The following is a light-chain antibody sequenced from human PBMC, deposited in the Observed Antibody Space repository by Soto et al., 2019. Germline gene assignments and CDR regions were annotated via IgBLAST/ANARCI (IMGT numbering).Light chain of an antibody. CDR2: LAS. V-gene: IGKV2-28*01. CDR3: MQALQSPAT. CDR1: QTLLYRNGNNY. J-gene: IGKJ4*01. Sequence: DIVMTQSPVSLPVTPGESASISCRSSQTLLYRNGNNYLNWYLQKPGQSPQLLIFLASTRASGVXDXISGSGSGTDFTLRISRVEAEDVGVYYCMQALQSPATFGGGTKVEIK.